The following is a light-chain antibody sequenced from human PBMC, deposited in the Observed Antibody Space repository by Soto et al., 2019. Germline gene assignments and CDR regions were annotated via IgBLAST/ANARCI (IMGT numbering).Light chain of an antibody. CDR3: QQYNNWPPWT. CDR1: QGVSSN. Sequence: EIVMSQCPATLSVSPGERATLSCRASQGVSSNLAWYQQKPGQAPRLLIYGASTRATGIPARFSGSGSGTEFTLTISSLQSEDFAVYYCQQYNNWPPWTFGQGTKVDIK. J-gene: IGKJ1*01. V-gene: IGKV3-15*01. CDR2: GAS.